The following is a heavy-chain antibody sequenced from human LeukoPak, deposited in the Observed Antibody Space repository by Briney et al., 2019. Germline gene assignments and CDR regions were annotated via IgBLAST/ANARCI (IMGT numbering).Heavy chain of an antibody. CDR2: IYYGGIT. Sequence: PSETLSLTCTVSGASFSSSLYYWAWIRQPPGQGLAWIGSIYYGGITYYTPSLESRVTISVDTSMGQFSLRLSSVTAADTAVYYCASGIKANSGDYRNFDFWGQGALVTVSS. CDR3: ASGIKANSGDYRNFDF. CDR1: GASFSSSLYY. V-gene: IGHV4-39*07. J-gene: IGHJ4*02. D-gene: IGHD4-17*01.